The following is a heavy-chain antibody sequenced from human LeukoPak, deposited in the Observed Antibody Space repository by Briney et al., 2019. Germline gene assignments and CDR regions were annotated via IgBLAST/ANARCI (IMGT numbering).Heavy chain of an antibody. D-gene: IGHD3-10*01. J-gene: IGHJ5*02. CDR3: ARDKAWDGSGSYYYNWFDP. CDR2: IYYSGST. Sequence: PSETLSLTCTVSGGSISSYYWSWIRQPPGKGLEWIGYIYYSGSTNYNPSLKSRVTISVDTSKNQFSLKLSSVTAADTAVYYCARDKAWDGSGSYYYNWFDPWGQGTLVTVSS. CDR1: GGSISSYY. V-gene: IGHV4-59*01.